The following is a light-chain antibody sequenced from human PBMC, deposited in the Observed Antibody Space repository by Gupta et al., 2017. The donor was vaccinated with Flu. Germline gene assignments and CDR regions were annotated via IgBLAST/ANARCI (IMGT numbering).Light chain of an antibody. J-gene: IGLJ1*01. CDR1: NIGGKS. CDR3: QVWDSSSDNLYV. CDR2: DDR. V-gene: IGLV3-21*03. Sequence: GKTARITCGGNNIGGKSVHWYQQKPGQAPVLVVYDDRDRPSGIPERFSGSNSGNTATLTISRVEAGEEADYYCQVWDSSSDNLYVFGTGTKVTVL.